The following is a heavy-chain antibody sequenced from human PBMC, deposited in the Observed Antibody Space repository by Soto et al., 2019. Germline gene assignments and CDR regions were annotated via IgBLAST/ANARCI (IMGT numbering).Heavy chain of an antibody. Sequence: QLQLQESGSRLVKSSQTLSLTCTVSGDSMTSGDYSWSWIRQPPGKGLEWLGYIYRIGNTHYSPSLKSRVSISQDRSKNQFSLELTSVTAADTAVYYCARGDYQYSIDYWGQGTLVTVSS. CDR3: ARGDYQYSIDY. D-gene: IGHD2-2*01. J-gene: IGHJ4*02. CDR1: GDSMTSGDYS. CDR2: IYRIGNT. V-gene: IGHV4-30-2*01.